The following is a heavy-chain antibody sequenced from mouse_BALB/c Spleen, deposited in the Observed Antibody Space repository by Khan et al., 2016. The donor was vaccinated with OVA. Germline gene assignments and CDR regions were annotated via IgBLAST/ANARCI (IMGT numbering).Heavy chain of an antibody. J-gene: IGHJ4*01. Sequence: QIQLVQSGPELKKPGETVKISCKASGYTFTIYGMNWVRQAPGKGLKWMGWINTYTGEPTYADDFKGRFAFSLETSASTAFLQINNPKNEDTATYFCARVGYNGTMDYWGQGTSVTVSS. CDR1: GYTFTIYG. V-gene: IGHV9-3-1*01. CDR2: INTYTGEP. D-gene: IGHD2-14*01. CDR3: ARVGYNGTMDY.